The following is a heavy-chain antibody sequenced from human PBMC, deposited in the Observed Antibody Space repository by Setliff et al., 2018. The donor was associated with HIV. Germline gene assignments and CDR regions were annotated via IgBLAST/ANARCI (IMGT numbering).Heavy chain of an antibody. J-gene: IGHJ3*01. V-gene: IGHV4-59*11. CDR1: GPSINIHY. D-gene: IGHD6-13*01. CDR3: AKQRWYDGNDGFDV. Sequence: PSETLSLTCTVSGPSINIHYWSWIRQSPGKAFEWIGYIYSTGSTNYNPSLQSRVTISMVASRNQFSLKVTSVTAADTAVYYCAKQRWYDGNDGFDVWGQGTLVTVSS. CDR2: IYSTGST.